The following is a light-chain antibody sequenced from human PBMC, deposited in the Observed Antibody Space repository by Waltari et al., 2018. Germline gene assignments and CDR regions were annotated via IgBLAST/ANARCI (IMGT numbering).Light chain of an antibody. CDR2: QVS. V-gene: IGKV2-30*01. J-gene: IGKJ4*01. CDR1: QSLVYSDGNTY. CDR3: MQGTHWPRV. Sequence: DVVMTQSPLSLPVTLGQPASISCSPSQSLVYSDGNTYLNWFHQRPGQSPRRLIYQVSIRDSGVPDRFSGIGAGSDFTLRISRVEAEDIGVYYRMQGTHWPRVFGGGTRVEIK.